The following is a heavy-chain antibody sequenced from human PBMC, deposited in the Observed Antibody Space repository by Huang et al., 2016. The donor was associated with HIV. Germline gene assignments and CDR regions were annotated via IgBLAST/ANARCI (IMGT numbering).Heavy chain of an antibody. CDR3: ATLPPVNYGRSGGRVRDY. V-gene: IGHV1-8*01. Sequence: QVQLVQSGAEVKKPGASVKVSCKASGYTFSNYDINWVRHAPGQGLEWMGWMNPNSGNTGYARKFQGRVTMTRSTSISTAYMELSRLRFEDTAVYYCATLPPVNYGRSGGRVRDYWGQGSLVTVSS. J-gene: IGHJ4*02. CDR1: GYTFSNYD. CDR2: MNPNSGNT. D-gene: IGHD2-15*01.